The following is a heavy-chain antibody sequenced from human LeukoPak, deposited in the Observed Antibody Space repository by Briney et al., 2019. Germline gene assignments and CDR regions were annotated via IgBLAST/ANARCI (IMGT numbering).Heavy chain of an antibody. D-gene: IGHD3-16*01. CDR2: ISSSSSTI. CDR1: GFTFSSYE. V-gene: IGHV3-48*03. J-gene: IGHJ3*02. Sequence: TGGSLRLSWAASGFTFSSYELYWVRQAPGKGLEWISYISSSSSTIKYADSVRGRFTISRADARESLFLQMNSLRAEDTAIYYCGASRQYVGAFDIWGQGTLVTVSS. CDR3: GASRQYVGAFDI.